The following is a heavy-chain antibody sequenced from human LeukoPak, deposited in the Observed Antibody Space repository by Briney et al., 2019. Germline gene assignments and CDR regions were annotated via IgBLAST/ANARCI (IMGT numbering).Heavy chain of an antibody. J-gene: IGHJ6*02. CDR2: ISSSSYI. CDR3: ARHKGYYYGSGSYYNDYYGMDV. V-gene: IGHV3-21*01. CDR1: GFTFSSYS. D-gene: IGHD3-10*01. Sequence: GGSLRLSCAASGFTFSSYSMNWVRQAPGKGLEWVSSISSSSYIYYADSVKGRFTISRDNAKNSLYLQMNSLRAEDTAVYYCARHKGYYYGSGSYYNDYYGMDVWGQGTTVTVSS.